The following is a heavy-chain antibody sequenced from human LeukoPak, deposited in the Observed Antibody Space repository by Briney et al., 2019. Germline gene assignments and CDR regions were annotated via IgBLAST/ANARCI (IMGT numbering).Heavy chain of an antibody. CDR2: ISSSSTYI. CDR1: GFTFTSYS. Sequence: GGSLRLSCAASGFTFTSYSMNWVRQAPGKGLEWVSSISSSSTYIYYADSLKGRFTISRDNAKNSLYLQMNSLRAEDTAVYYCATRYSSGSLETYFDLCGRGTLVTVSS. CDR3: ATRYSSGSLETYFDL. J-gene: IGHJ2*01. D-gene: IGHD6-25*01. V-gene: IGHV3-21*01.